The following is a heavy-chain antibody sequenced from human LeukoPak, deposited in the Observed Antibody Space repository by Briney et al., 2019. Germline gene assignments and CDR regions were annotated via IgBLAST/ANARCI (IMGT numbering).Heavy chain of an antibody. CDR2: ISAYNGNT. CDR3: ARGRGASSTRRHAFDI. J-gene: IGHJ3*02. V-gene: IGHV1-18*01. D-gene: IGHD2-2*01. Sequence: GASVKFSCKASGYTFTSYGISWVRQAPGQGLEWIGWISAYNGNTNYAQKLQGRVTMTTGTSTSTAYMELRSLRSDDTAVYYCARGRGASSTRRHAFDIWGQGTMVTASS. CDR1: GYTFTSYG.